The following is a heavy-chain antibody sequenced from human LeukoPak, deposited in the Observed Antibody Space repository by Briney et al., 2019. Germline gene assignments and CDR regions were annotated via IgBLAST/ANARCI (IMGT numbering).Heavy chain of an antibody. CDR2: IWYDGINE. V-gene: IGHV3-30*02. D-gene: IGHD3-3*01. CDR3: SKDRGVFGVAYSLDY. CDR1: GFTFSGYS. Sequence: PGGSLRLSCAASGFTFSGYSLNWVRQAPGKGLEWVAVIWYDGINEYYADSVKGRFTISRDLSKNTLFLQMNSLRPEDTAVYYCSKDRGVFGVAYSLDYWGQGTLVTVSS. J-gene: IGHJ4*02.